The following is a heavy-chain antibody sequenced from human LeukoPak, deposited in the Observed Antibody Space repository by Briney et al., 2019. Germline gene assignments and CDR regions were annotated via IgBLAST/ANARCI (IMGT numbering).Heavy chain of an antibody. V-gene: IGHV1-69*05. Sequence: ASVKVSCKPSGYTFTSFGITWVRQAPGQGLEWMGGIIPIFGTANYAQKFQGRVTITTDESTSTAYMELSSLRSEDTAVYYCARDGRAVAGPFDPWGQGTLVTVSS. CDR3: ARDGRAVAGPFDP. D-gene: IGHD6-19*01. CDR1: GYTFTSFG. CDR2: IIPIFGTA. J-gene: IGHJ5*02.